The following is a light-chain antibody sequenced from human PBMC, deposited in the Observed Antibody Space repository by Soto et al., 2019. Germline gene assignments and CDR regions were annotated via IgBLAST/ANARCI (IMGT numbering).Light chain of an antibody. CDR3: CSYAGNYKDV. CDR2: DVN. CDR1: SSDVGAYNF. J-gene: IGLJ1*01. V-gene: IGLV2-11*01. Sequence: QSALTQPRSVSGSPGQSVTISCTGTSSDVGAYNFASWYQQHPGTAPKLMIYDVNKRPSGVPDRFSGSKSGNTASLTISGLQAEDEADYYCCSYAGNYKDVFGSGPKVTVL.